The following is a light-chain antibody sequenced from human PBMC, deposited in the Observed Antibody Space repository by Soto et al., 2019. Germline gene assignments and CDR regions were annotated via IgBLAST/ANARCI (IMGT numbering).Light chain of an antibody. V-gene: IGLV2-18*02. CDR1: SSDVGRYNH. CDR3: SSYTGSSTLVV. CDR2: DVS. Sequence: QSALTQPPSVSGSPGQSVTISCTGTSSDVGRYNHVSWYQQPPGTAPKLMIYDVSNRPSGVPDRFSGSKSGNTASLTISGPQAEDEADYYCSSYTGSSTLVVFGGGTKLTVL. J-gene: IGLJ2*01.